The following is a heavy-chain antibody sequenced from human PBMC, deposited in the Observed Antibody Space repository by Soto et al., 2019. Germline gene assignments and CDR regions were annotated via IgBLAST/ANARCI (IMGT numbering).Heavy chain of an antibody. CDR1: GFPFSSYT. CDR2: ITISGRTI. Sequence: GGSLRLSCAAFGFPFSSYTMNWVRQAPGKGLEWVSYITISGRTIYCADSVKGRFTISRDNAKNSLYLQMNSLRAEDTAVYYCAREVSTLTSDHWGQGTLVTVSS. J-gene: IGHJ4*02. CDR3: AREVSTLTSDH. D-gene: IGHD3-9*01. V-gene: IGHV3-48*01.